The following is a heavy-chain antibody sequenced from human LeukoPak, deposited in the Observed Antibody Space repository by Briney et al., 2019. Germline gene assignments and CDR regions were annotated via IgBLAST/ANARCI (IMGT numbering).Heavy chain of an antibody. V-gene: IGHV3-23*01. CDR3: AKEVTPGALLYGPFDY. CDR2: VTGGGGTT. Sequence: HPGGSLRLSCAASRFTFRSYAMSWVRQAPGKGLEWVSTVTGGGGTTYYADSVKGRFTISRDNSRNTLYLQMNSLRAEDTAIYYCAKEVTPGALLYGPFDYWGQGTLVTVSS. CDR1: RFTFRSYA. J-gene: IGHJ4*02. D-gene: IGHD4-23*01.